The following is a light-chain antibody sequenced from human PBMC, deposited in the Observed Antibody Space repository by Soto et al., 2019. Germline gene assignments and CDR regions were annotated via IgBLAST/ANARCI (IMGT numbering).Light chain of an antibody. Sequence: QSALTQPPSASGSPGQSVAISCTGTSSDFGGYNYVSWYQHLPGTAPKLLIYYNNQRPSGVPDRFSGSKSGTSASLAISGLQSEDESDYYCAAWDDTLKRYVFGTGTKVTVL. V-gene: IGLV1-44*01. CDR3: AAWDDTLKRYV. CDR1: SSDFGGYNY. J-gene: IGLJ1*01. CDR2: YNN.